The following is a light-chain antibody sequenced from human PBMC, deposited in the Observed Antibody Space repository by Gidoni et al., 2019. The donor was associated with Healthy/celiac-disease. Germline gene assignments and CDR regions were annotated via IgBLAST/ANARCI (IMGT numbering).Light chain of an antibody. Sequence: SYVLTQPPSVSVAPGQTARITCGGNNIGSKSVHWYQQKPGQAPVLVVYDDSDRLSGIPERFSGSNSGNTATLTITRVEAGDEADYYCQVWDTSSDHVVFGGGTKLTVL. CDR1: NIGSKS. CDR3: QVWDTSSDHVV. V-gene: IGLV3-21*02. CDR2: DDS. J-gene: IGLJ2*01.